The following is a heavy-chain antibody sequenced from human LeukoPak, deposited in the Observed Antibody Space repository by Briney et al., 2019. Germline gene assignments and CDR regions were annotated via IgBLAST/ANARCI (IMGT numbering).Heavy chain of an antibody. Sequence: SETLSLTCTVSGGSISSGGYYWSWIRQHPGQGLEWIVYIYYSGSTYYNPSLKSRVTISVDTSKNQFSLKLSSVTAADTAVYYCARERDIVVVPAADRGAFDIWGQGTMVTVSS. D-gene: IGHD2-2*01. J-gene: IGHJ3*02. CDR2: IYYSGST. CDR3: ARERDIVVVPAADRGAFDI. V-gene: IGHV4-31*03. CDR1: GGSISSGGYY.